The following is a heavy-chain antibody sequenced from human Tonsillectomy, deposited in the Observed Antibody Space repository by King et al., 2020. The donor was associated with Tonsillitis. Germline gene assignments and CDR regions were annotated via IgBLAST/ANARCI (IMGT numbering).Heavy chain of an antibody. CDR3: AKDGICLSDWYFDL. CDR2: IAYDASYE. V-gene: IGHV3-30*18. CDR1: GFTFSNYG. D-gene: IGHD3-16*01. J-gene: IGHJ2*01. Sequence: QVQLVESGGGVVQPGRSLRLSCAASGFTFSNYGMHWVRQAPGKGLEWVALIAYDASYENYADSVKGRFAISRDNSKNTLYLEMNSLRVEDTAVYYCAKDGICLSDWYFDLWGRGTLVTVSS.